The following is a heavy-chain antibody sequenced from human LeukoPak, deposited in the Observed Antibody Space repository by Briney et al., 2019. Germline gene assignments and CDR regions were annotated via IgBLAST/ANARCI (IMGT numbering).Heavy chain of an antibody. J-gene: IGHJ4*02. V-gene: IGHV4-4*07. Sequence: SETLSLTCTVSGGSISSYYWSWIRQPAGKGLEWIGRIYTSGSTNYNPSLKSRVTMSVDTSKNQFSLKLSPVTAADTAVYYCAGRNYYDSSGYLAYWGQGTLVTVSS. CDR2: IYTSGST. CDR1: GGSISSYY. D-gene: IGHD3-22*01. CDR3: AGRNYYDSSGYLAY.